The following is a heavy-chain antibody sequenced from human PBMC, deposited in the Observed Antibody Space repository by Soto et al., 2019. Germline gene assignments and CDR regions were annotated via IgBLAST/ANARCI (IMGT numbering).Heavy chain of an antibody. CDR1: GGTFSSYA. Sequence: SLKVSRKASGGTFSSYAISWVRQAPGQGLEWMGGIIPIFGTANYAQKFQGRVTITADESTSTAYMELSSLRSEDTAVYYCARDSGAAESNQAYYYYGMDVWGQGTTVTVSS. D-gene: IGHD6-13*01. J-gene: IGHJ6*02. V-gene: IGHV1-69*13. CDR2: IIPIFGTA. CDR3: ARDSGAAESNQAYYYYGMDV.